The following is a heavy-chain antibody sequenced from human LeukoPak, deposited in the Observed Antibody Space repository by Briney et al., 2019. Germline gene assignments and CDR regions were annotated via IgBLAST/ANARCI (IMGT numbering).Heavy chain of an antibody. V-gene: IGHV3-30-3*01. D-gene: IGHD3-10*01. Sequence: GGSLRLSCAASGFTFSSCAMHWVRQAPGKGLEWVAVISYDGSNKYYADSVKGRFTISRDNSKNTLYLQMNSLRAEDTAVYYCARRGAGVDVAFDIWGQGTMVTVSS. CDR1: GFTFSSCA. CDR3: ARRGAGVDVAFDI. J-gene: IGHJ3*02. CDR2: ISYDGSNK.